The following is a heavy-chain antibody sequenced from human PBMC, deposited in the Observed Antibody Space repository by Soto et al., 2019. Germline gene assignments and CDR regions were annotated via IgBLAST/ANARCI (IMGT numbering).Heavy chain of an antibody. V-gene: IGHV4-59*01. J-gene: IGHJ3*02. CDR2: IYYSGST. CDR3: ARDDSSEGAFDI. CDR1: GGSISSYY. D-gene: IGHD3-22*01. Sequence: QVQLQESGPGLVKPSETLSLTCTVSGGSISSYYWSWIRQPPGKGLEWIGYIYYSGSTNYNPSLKRRVTISVDTSKNQFSLKLSSVTAADTAVYYCARDDSSEGAFDIWGQGTMVNLSS.